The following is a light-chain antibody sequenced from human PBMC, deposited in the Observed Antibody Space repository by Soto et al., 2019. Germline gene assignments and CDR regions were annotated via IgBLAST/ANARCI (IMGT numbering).Light chain of an antibody. V-gene: IGKV3-11*01. CDR2: DAS. CDR1: QTVSSY. J-gene: IGKJ5*01. CDR3: QQRSTSIT. Sequence: IVLTQSPATLSLWPGETAILSCRASQTVSSYLSWYQHKPGQAPRLLIYDASKRAPGIPARFSGSGSGTXXXXXXXXLEPEDFAVYYCQQRSTSITFGQGTRLEIE.